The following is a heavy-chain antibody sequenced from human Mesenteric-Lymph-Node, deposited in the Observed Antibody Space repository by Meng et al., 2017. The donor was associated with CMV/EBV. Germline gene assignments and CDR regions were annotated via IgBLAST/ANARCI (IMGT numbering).Heavy chain of an antibody. D-gene: IGHD6-6*01. CDR3: ASKIAARRGGDAFDI. J-gene: IGHJ3*02. V-gene: IGHV3-23*01. CDR2: VRGNGANT. CDR1: GFIFNAYT. Sequence: GGSLRLSCAASGFIFNAYTMTWVRQAPGQGLEWVSRVRGNGANTAYPDSVRGRFTISRDNSKNSLYLQMNSLRAEDTAVYYCASKIAARRGGDAFDIWGQGTMVTVSS.